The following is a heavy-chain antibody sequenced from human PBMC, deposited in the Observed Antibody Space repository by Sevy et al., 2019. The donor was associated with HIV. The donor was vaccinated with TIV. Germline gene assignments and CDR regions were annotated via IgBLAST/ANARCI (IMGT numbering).Heavy chain of an antibody. CDR3: ASQALNCSGGSCYPGWFDP. V-gene: IGHV3-74*01. CDR2: INSDGSST. J-gene: IGHJ5*02. D-gene: IGHD2-15*01. Sequence: GGSLRLSCAASGFTFSSYWMHWVRQAPGKGLVWVSRINSDGSSTSYADSVKGRFTISRDNAKNTLYLQMNSLRADDTAVYYCASQALNCSGGSCYPGWFDPWGQGTLVTVSS. CDR1: GFTFSSYW.